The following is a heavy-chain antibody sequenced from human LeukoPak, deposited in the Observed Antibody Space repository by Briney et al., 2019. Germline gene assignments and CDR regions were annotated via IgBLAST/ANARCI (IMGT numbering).Heavy chain of an antibody. Sequence: HAGGSLRLSCETSGFTFSNYAMSWVRQAPGRGLEWVSGISYGDGGTYYADSVKGRFTISRDNSKNTLYLQMNSLRAEDTAVYYCAKEDSLRGDAFDIWGQGTMVTVSS. J-gene: IGHJ3*02. CDR1: GFTFSNYA. V-gene: IGHV3-23*01. D-gene: IGHD3-10*01. CDR2: ISYGDGGT. CDR3: AKEDSLRGDAFDI.